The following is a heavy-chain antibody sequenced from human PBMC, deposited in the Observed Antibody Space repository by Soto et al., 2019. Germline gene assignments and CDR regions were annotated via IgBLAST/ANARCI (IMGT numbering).Heavy chain of an antibody. CDR3: AHRRAFDGYFDY. V-gene: IGHV2-5*02. CDR2: IYWDDDT. D-gene: IGHD3-9*01. Sequence: SGPTPVNPTQTLTLTCTVSGFSVSTRGVGVGWFRQPPGKAPEWLALIYWDDDTRYSPSLRSRLTITKDTSKNQVVLILTTIDPVDTATYYCAHRRAFDGYFDYWGQGTLVTVSS. J-gene: IGHJ4*02. CDR1: GFSVSTRGVG.